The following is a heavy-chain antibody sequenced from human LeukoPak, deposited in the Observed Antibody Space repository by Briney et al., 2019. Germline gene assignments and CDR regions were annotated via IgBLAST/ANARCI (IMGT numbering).Heavy chain of an antibody. J-gene: IGHJ4*02. CDR3: ASLRSGYYFVSY. CDR2: IYYSGST. D-gene: IGHD3-3*01. Sequence: PSETLSLTCAVSGASISSGNYYWSWIRQNPGKDLEWIGYIYYSGSTDYNPSLKSRVTISLDTSKNQFSLDLRSVTAADTAIYYCASLRSGYYFVSYWGQGTLVTVSS. V-gene: IGHV4-31*11. CDR1: GASISSGNYY.